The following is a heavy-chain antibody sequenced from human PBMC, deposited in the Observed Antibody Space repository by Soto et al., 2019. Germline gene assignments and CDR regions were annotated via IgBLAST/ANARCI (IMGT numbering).Heavy chain of an antibody. D-gene: IGHD2-15*01. CDR2: ITSGGRSI. V-gene: IGHV3-48*03. CDR1: GVTFSDYE. CDR3: VRRMASPDQ. J-gene: IGHJ4*02. Sequence: QPVGSLRLSGTASGVTFSDYEMNWVRQAPGKGLEWVSYITSGGRSIYYADSVKGRFIISRDNAENSLYLQMNSLRPEDTAVYYCVRRMASPDQWGQGTLVTVSS.